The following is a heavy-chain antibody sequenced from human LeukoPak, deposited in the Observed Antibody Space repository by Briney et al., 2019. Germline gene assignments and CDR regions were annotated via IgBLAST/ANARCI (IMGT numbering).Heavy chain of an antibody. V-gene: IGHV3-23*01. CDR2: ISGTGGAT. J-gene: IGHJ5*01. Sequence: GGSLRLSCVASGFSFGNYAMSWVRQALGKGLQWVSQISGTGGATWYAGFARDRFTISRDKSKKTLYLQMSGLRVEDTAMYYCVKDPRDTYGTNWFVSWGQGTLLIVSS. D-gene: IGHD2-21*01. CDR1: GFSFGNYA. CDR3: VKDPRDTYGTNWFVS.